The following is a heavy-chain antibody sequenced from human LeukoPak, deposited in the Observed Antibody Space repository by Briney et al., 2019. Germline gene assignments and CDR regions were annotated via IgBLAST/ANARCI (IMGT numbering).Heavy chain of an antibody. V-gene: IGHV4-34*01. CDR1: GGSFSDYY. CDR2: INHSGGT. Sequence: PSETLSLTCAVYGGSFSDYYWNWIRQPPGKGLEWIGQINHSGGTNYNPSLKSRLTISIDTSSNHFSLKLTSVTAADTAVYYCASLPINWGRDYWGRGTLVTVSS. J-gene: IGHJ4*02. D-gene: IGHD7-27*01. CDR3: ASLPINWGRDY.